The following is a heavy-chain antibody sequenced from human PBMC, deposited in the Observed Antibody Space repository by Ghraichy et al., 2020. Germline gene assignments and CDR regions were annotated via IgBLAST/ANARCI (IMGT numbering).Heavy chain of an antibody. Sequence: SETLSLTCTVSGGSISSYYWSWIRQPPGKGLEWIGYIYYSGSTNYNPSLKSRVTISVDTSKNQFSLKLSSVTAADTAVYYCARRGEDAFDIWGQGTMVTVSS. D-gene: IGHD3-10*01. V-gene: IGHV4-59*08. CDR3: ARRGEDAFDI. CDR2: IYYSGST. J-gene: IGHJ3*02. CDR1: GGSISSYY.